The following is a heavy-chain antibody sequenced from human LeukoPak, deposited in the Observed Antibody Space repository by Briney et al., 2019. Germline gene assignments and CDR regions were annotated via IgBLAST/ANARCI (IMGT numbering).Heavy chain of an antibody. Sequence: SVKVSCKASGGTFSSYAISWVRQAPGQGLEWMGGIIPIFGTANYAQKFQGRVTITADESTSTAYMELSSLRSEDTAVYYCAGSLRITIFGVVPTDAFDIWGQGTMVTVSS. CDR2: IIPIFGTA. CDR1: GGTFSSYA. J-gene: IGHJ3*02. D-gene: IGHD3-3*01. V-gene: IGHV1-69*01. CDR3: AGSLRITIFGVVPTDAFDI.